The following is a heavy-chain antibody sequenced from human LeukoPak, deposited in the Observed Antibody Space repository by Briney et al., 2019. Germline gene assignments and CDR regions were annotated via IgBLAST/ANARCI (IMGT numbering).Heavy chain of an antibody. CDR2: ISGSGGST. Sequence: GGSLRLSCAASGFTFSSYAMSWVRQAPGKGLEWVSAISGSGGSTYYADSVKGRFTISRDNSKNTLYLQMNSLRAEDTAVYYCAKDGYCSSGRYYYADYFDYWGQGTLVTVSS. J-gene: IGHJ4*02. V-gene: IGHV3-23*01. D-gene: IGHD2-15*01. CDR3: AKDGYCSSGRYYYADYFDY. CDR1: GFTFSSYA.